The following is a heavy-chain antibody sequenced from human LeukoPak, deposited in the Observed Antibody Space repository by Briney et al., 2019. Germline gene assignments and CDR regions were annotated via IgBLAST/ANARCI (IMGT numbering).Heavy chain of an antibody. D-gene: IGHD6-13*01. CDR1: GGSISSSSYY. CDR2: IYYSGST. V-gene: IGHV4-39*07. CDR3: ARDPSRIAAAEYYFDY. Sequence: SETLSLTCTVSGGSISSSSYYWGWIRQPPGKGLEWIGSIYYSGSTYYNPSLKSRVTISVDTSKNQFSLKLSSVTAADTAVYYCARDPSRIAAAEYYFDYWGQGTLVTVSS. J-gene: IGHJ4*02.